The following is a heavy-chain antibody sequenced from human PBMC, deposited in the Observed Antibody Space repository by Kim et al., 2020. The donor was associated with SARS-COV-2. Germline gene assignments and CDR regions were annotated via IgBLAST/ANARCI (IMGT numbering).Heavy chain of an antibody. CDR3: ARDRYSGSYYFDY. Sequence: YSQKFQGRVTITRDTSASTAYMELSSLRSEDTAVYYCARDRYSGSYYFDYWGQGTLVTVSS. J-gene: IGHJ4*02. V-gene: IGHV1-3*01. D-gene: IGHD1-26*01.